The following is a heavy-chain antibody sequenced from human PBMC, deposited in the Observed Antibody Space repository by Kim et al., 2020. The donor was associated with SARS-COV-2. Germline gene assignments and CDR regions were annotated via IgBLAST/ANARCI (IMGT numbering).Heavy chain of an antibody. V-gene: IGHV3-23*01. Sequence: GGSLRLSCAASGFTFSSYAMSWVRQAPGKGLEWVSAISGSGGSTYYADSVKGRFTISRDNSKNALYLQMNSLRAEDTAVYYCANGGGGSYYPGDYWGQGTLVTVSS. D-gene: IGHD1-26*01. J-gene: IGHJ4*02. CDR2: ISGSGGST. CDR3: ANGGGGSYYPGDY. CDR1: GFTFSSYA.